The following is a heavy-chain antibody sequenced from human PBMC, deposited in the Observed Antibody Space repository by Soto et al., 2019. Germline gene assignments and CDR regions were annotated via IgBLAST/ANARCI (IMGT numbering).Heavy chain of an antibody. CDR1: GGTFSSYA. Sequence: QVQLVQSGAEVKKPGSSVKVSCKASGGTFSSYAISWVRQAPGQGLEWMGGIVPIFGTANYAQKFQGRVTITADESTSTAYMELSSLGSEDTAVYYCARDASGIAARPGYFDYWGQGTLVTVSS. D-gene: IGHD6-6*01. V-gene: IGHV1-69*01. CDR2: IVPIFGTA. CDR3: ARDASGIAARPGYFDY. J-gene: IGHJ4*02.